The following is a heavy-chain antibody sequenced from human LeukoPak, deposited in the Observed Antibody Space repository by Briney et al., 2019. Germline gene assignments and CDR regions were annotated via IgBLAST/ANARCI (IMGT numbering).Heavy chain of an antibody. Sequence: PGGSLRLSCAASGFTFSSYAMSWVRQAPGRGVEWVSAVSGCGGSTYYADSVKGRFTISRDNFKNTLYLQMHSLRAEEPAVSYCAKDHLRYYYDSSGYYPAFDSWGQGTLVTVSS. CDR1: GFTFSSYA. CDR3: AKDHLRYYYDSSGYYPAFDS. D-gene: IGHD3-22*01. V-gene: IGHV3-23*01. J-gene: IGHJ4*02. CDR2: VSGCGGST.